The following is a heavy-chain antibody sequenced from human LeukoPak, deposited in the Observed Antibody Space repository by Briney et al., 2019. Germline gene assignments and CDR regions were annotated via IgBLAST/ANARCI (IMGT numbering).Heavy chain of an antibody. J-gene: IGHJ4*02. CDR1: GFTFSSYS. V-gene: IGHV3-21*01. Sequence: PGGSLRLSCAASGFTFSSYSMNWVRQAPGKGLEWVSSISSSSSYIYYADSVKGRFTISRDNAKNSLYLQMNSLRAEDTAVYYCARDRVPYLGTMIVVAVGGVGYWGQGTLVTVSS. CDR2: ISSSSSYI. CDR3: ARDRVPYLGTMIVVAVGGVGY. D-gene: IGHD3-22*01.